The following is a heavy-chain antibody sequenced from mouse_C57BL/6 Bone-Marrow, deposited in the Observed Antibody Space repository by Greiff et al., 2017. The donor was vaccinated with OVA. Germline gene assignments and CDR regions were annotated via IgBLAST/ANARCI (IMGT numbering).Heavy chain of an antibody. D-gene: IGHD1-1*01. CDR3: ARSGYYGSRPYYFDY. CDR2: IHPNSGST. J-gene: IGHJ2*01. V-gene: IGHV1-64*01. CDR1: GYTFTSYW. Sequence: VQLQQSGAELVKPGASVKLSCKASGYTFTSYWMHWVKQRPGQGLEWIGMIHPNSGSTNYNEKFKSKATLTVDKSSSTAYMQLSSLTSEDSAVYYCARSGYYGSRPYYFDYWGQGTTLTVSS.